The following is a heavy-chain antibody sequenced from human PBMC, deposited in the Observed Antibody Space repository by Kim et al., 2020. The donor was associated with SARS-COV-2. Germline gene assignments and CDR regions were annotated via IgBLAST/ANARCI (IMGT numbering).Heavy chain of an antibody. Sequence: ASVKVSCKASGYTFTSYGISWVRQAPGQGLEWMGWISAYNGNTNYAQKLQGRVTMTTDTSTSTAYMELRSLRSDDTAVYYCARVHNLEWLLVNYGMDVGGQGTTVTVSS. D-gene: IGHD3-3*01. CDR3: ARVHNLEWLLVNYGMDV. V-gene: IGHV1-18*01. J-gene: IGHJ6*02. CDR2: ISAYNGNT. CDR1: GYTFTSYG.